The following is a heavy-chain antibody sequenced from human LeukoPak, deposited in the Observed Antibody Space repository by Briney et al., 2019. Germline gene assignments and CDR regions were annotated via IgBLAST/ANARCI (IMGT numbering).Heavy chain of an antibody. CDR2: INPNSGGT. Sequence: ASVKVSCKASGYTFTGYYMHWVRQAPGQGLEWMGRINPNSGGTNYAQKFQGRVTMTRDTSISTAYMELSSLRSEDTAVYYCAREGHRLDNPLDDAFDIWGQGTMVTVSS. CDR1: GYTFTGYY. D-gene: IGHD1-14*01. CDR3: AREGHRLDNPLDDAFDI. V-gene: IGHV1-2*06. J-gene: IGHJ3*02.